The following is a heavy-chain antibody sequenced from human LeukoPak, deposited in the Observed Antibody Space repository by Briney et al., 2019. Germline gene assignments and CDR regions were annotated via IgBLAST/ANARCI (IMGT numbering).Heavy chain of an antibody. Sequence: SGGSLRLSCAASGFTFSSYAMSWVRQAPGKGLEWVSAISGSGGSTYCADSVKGRFTISRDNSKNTLYLQMNSLRAEDTAVYYCAKARNYYYGSGSYVDYWGQGTLVTVSS. V-gene: IGHV3-23*01. J-gene: IGHJ4*02. CDR3: AKARNYYYGSGSYVDY. CDR1: GFTFSSYA. CDR2: ISGSGGST. D-gene: IGHD3-10*01.